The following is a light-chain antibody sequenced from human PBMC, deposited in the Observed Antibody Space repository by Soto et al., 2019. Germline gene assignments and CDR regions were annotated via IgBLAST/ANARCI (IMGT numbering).Light chain of an antibody. CDR3: QQYDTAPVT. J-gene: IGKJ1*01. Sequence: ETVLTQSPGTLSVSPGERATLSCRASQNVISNFLAWYQQKPGQAPRLLIYGASSRATGIPDRFSGSGSGTDFILTISRLEPEDFAVYYCQQYDTAPVTFAQGTKVEI. CDR2: GAS. CDR1: QNVISNF. V-gene: IGKV3-20*01.